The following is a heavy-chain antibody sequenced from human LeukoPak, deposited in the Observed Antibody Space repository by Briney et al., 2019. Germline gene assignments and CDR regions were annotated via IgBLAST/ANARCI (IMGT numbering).Heavy chain of an antibody. CDR1: GLTFSNHA. CDR3: ARDTGLWFGELFNY. D-gene: IGHD3-10*01. V-gene: IGHV3-23*01. CDR2: ISGSSGLT. Sequence: PGGSLRLSCAASGLTFSNHAMSWVRQAPGRGLEWVSAISGSSGLTYYADSVKGRFTISRDNSKNTLFLQMNSLRAEDTAVYYCARDTGLWFGELFNYWGQGTLVTVSS. J-gene: IGHJ4*02.